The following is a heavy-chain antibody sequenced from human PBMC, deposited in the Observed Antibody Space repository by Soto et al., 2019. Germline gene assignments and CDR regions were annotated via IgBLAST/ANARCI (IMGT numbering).Heavy chain of an antibody. CDR2: ISSSSSTI. Sequence: EVQLVESGGGLVQPGGSLRLSCAASGFTFSSYSMNWVRQAPGKGLEWVSYISSSSSTIYYADSVKGRFTISRDNAKNSLYLQMKSLRAEDTAVYYCARVEDIVVVVAATVDYWGQGTLVTVSS. V-gene: IGHV3-48*01. CDR1: GFTFSSYS. CDR3: ARVEDIVVVVAATVDY. D-gene: IGHD2-15*01. J-gene: IGHJ4*02.